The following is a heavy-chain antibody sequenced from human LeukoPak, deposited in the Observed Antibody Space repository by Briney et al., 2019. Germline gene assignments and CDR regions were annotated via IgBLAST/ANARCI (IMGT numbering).Heavy chain of an antibody. V-gene: IGHV3-23*01. CDR1: GFTFSSYG. CDR2: ISGSGGST. CDR3: ARDKYYYDSSGGGYYFDY. Sequence: GGSLRLSCAASGFTFSSYGMSWVRQAPGKGLEWVSAISGSGGSTYYADSVKGRFTISRDNSKNTLYLQMNSLRAEDTAVYYCARDKYYYDSSGGGYYFDYWGQGTLVTVSS. J-gene: IGHJ4*02. D-gene: IGHD3-22*01.